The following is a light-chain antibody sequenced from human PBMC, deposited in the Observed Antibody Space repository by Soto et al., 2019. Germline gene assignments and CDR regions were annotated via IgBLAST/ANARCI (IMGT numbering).Light chain of an antibody. J-gene: IGKJ2*01. V-gene: IGKV1-5*03. Sequence: DIQMTQSPSTLSASVGDRVTITCRASQSISSRLAWYQQKPGKAPKLLIYKASSLGSGVPSRFSGSGSGTDFTLTISSLQPDDFATYYCQQYNSYSGYTFGQGTKLEIK. CDR1: QSISSR. CDR2: KAS. CDR3: QQYNSYSGYT.